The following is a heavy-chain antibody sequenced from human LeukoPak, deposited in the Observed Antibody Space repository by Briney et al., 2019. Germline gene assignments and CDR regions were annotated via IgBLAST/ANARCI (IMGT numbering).Heavy chain of an antibody. CDR3: ARLGYCSGGSCYYYYMDV. Sequence: PGGSLRLSRACSGFIFSDYSMNWVRQARGRGLEWVSYITSSSGTMYYADSVKGRFTISRDNARNSLFLQMNSLRAEDTAVYFCARLGYCSGGSCYYYYMDVWGKGTTVTVSS. CDR1: GFIFSDYS. V-gene: IGHV3-48*01. J-gene: IGHJ6*03. D-gene: IGHD2-15*01. CDR2: ITSSSGTM.